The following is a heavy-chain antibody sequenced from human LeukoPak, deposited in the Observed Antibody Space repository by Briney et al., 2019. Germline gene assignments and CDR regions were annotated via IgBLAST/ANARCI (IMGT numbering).Heavy chain of an antibody. D-gene: IGHD3-10*01. V-gene: IGHV3-33*01. J-gene: IGHJ6*02. CDR3: ARDRGSTYYGMDV. CDR1: GFTFRSYG. CDR2: IWYDGSNK. Sequence: PGGSLRLSCAASGFTFRSYGIHWVRQAPGKGLEWVAVIWYDGSNKYYADSVKGRFTISRDNSKNTLYLQMNSLRAEDTAMYYCARDRGSTYYGMDVWGQGTTVTVSS.